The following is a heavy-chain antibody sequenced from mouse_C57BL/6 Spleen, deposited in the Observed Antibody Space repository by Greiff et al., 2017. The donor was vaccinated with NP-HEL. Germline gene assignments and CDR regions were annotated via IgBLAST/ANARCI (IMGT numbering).Heavy chain of an antibody. Sequence: VKLEESGPGLVAPSQSLSITCTVSGFSLTSYGVHWVRQPPGKGLEWLVVIWSDGSTTYNSALKSRLSISKDNSKSQVFLKMNSLQTDDTAMYYCARHSYGNYGKGYFDVWGTGTTVTVSS. D-gene: IGHD2-1*01. V-gene: IGHV2-6-1*01. CDR2: IWSDGST. CDR1: GFSLTSYG. J-gene: IGHJ1*03. CDR3: ARHSYGNYGKGYFDV.